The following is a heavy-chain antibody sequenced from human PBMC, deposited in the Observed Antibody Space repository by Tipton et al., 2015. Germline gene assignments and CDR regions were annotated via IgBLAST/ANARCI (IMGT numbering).Heavy chain of an antibody. J-gene: IGHJ6*02. CDR1: GYSIRGAYY. CDR3: ARDLEHGMDV. CDR2: IYYSGST. Sequence: TLSLTCAVSGYSIRGAYYWGWIRQPPGKGLEWIGSIYYSGSTYYNPSLKSRVTISVDTSKNQFSLKLSSVTAADTAVYYCARDLEHGMDVWGQGTTVTVSS. V-gene: IGHV4-38-2*02. D-gene: IGHD5-24*01.